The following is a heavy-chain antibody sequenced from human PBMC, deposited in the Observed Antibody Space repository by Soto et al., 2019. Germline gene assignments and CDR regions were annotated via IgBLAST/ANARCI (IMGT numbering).Heavy chain of an antibody. CDR3: GRALGTVAGTWYFDY. CDR1: GFTFGDYP. J-gene: IGHJ4*02. Sequence: GGSLRLSCTASGFTFGDYPMSWFCQAPGKGLQWVGLIKSKAYGATTKYTASVQGRFTISRDDSKSIAYLQMNSLKIEDTAVYYCGRALGTVAGTWYFDYWGQGAVVTVSS. D-gene: IGHD6-19*01. V-gene: IGHV3-49*01. CDR2: IKSKAYGATT.